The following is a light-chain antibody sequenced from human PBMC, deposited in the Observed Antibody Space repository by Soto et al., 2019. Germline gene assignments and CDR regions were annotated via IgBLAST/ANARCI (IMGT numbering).Light chain of an antibody. V-gene: IGKV3-15*01. CDR2: ATS. CDR1: QSVSNN. CDR3: QHYGDSSWT. J-gene: IGKJ1*01. Sequence: EIVMTQSPATLSVSPGERAALSCRASQSVSNNLAWYQRKPGQAPRLLIYATSTRATGIPDRFSGSGSGTDFTLTISRLEPEDFAVYFCQHYGDSSWTFGQGTKVDIK.